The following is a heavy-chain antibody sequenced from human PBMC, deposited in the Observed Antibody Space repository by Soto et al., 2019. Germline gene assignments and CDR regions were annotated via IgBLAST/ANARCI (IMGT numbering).Heavy chain of an antibody. D-gene: IGHD1-26*01. CDR1: GNTFSYRY. J-gene: IGHJ4*02. CDR3: ASGGAGSGPFTWELPDH. V-gene: IGHV1-45*02. CDR2: IAPFSGDV. Sequence: QMQLVQSGAEVTKTGSSVTVSCQALGNTFSYRYLHWVRQAPGQALAWMVWIAPFSGDVHYAQKFQERVTLTRDRSINTAYMRMSSLRSEDTAIYFCASGGAGSGPFTWELPDHWGQGTLVTVSS.